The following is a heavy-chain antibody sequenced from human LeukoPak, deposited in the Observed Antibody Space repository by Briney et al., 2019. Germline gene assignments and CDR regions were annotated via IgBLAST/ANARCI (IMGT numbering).Heavy chain of an antibody. CDR2: IYYSGGT. Sequence: SETLSLTCTVSGGSISSYYWSWIRQPPGKGLEWIGYIYYSGGTNYNPSLKSRVTISVDTSKNQFSLKLSSVTAADTAVYYRARSPGIASDYWGQGTLVTVSS. CDR1: GGSISSYY. CDR3: ARSPGIASDY. D-gene: IGHD6-13*01. V-gene: IGHV4-59*08. J-gene: IGHJ4*02.